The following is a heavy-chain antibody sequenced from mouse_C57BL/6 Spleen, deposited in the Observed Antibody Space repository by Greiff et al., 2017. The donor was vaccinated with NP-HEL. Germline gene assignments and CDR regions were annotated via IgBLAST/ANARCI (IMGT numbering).Heavy chain of an antibody. D-gene: IGHD4-1*01. J-gene: IGHJ2*01. CDR2: IYPGDGDT. CDR3: ARSALTGTGFDY. Sequence: VQLQQSGPELVKPGASVKISCKASGYAFSSSWMNWVKQRPGKGLEWIGRIYPGDGDTNYNGKFNGKATLTADKSSSTAYMQLSSLTSEESAVYFWARSALTGTGFDYLGQGTTLTVSS. CDR1: GYAFSSSW. V-gene: IGHV1-82*01.